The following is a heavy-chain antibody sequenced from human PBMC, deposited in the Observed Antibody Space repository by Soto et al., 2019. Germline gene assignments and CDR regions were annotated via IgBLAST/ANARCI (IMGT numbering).Heavy chain of an antibody. Sequence: GGSLRLSCAASGFTFSSYSMNWVRQAPGKGLEWVSSISSSSSYIYYADSVKGRLTISRDNAKNSLYLQMNSLRAEDTAVYYCARDLRDDFGVVINFDYWGQGTLVTVSS. CDR2: ISSSSSYI. D-gene: IGHD3-3*01. CDR3: ARDLRDDFGVVINFDY. V-gene: IGHV3-21*01. J-gene: IGHJ4*02. CDR1: GFTFSSYS.